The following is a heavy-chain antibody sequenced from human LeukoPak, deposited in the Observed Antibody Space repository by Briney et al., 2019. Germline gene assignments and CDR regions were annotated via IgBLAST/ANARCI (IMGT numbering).Heavy chain of an antibody. D-gene: IGHD3-10*01. CDR2: ISSNGGST. J-gene: IGHJ4*02. Sequence: GGSLRLSCSASGFTFSSYAMHWVRQAPGKGLEYVSAISSNGGSTYYADSVKGRFTISRGNSKNTLYLQMSSLRAEDTAVYYCVKDRMVRGVIIRGYFDYWGQGTLVTVSS. CDR3: VKDRMVRGVIIRGYFDY. CDR1: GFTFSSYA. V-gene: IGHV3-64D*06.